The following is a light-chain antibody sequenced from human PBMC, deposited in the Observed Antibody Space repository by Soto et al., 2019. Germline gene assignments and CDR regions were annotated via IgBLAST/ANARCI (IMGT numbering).Light chain of an antibody. Sequence: EIVMTQSPGTLSFSPGERATLSCRASQSVSSSYLAWYQQKPGQAPRLLIYGISKRATDIPDRFSGSGSGTEFTLTISSLQPEDFALYYCQQYATSPLTFGGGTKVDIK. CDR2: GIS. J-gene: IGKJ4*01. V-gene: IGKV3-20*01. CDR1: QSVSSSY. CDR3: QQYATSPLT.